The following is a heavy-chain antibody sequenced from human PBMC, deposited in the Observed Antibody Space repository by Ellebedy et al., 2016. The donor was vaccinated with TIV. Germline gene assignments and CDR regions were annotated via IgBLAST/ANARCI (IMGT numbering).Heavy chain of an antibody. Sequence: MPSETLSLTCNVSGGSITSYFWTWIRQTPGKGLEWIGYVYYTGTTDYNPSLSSRVTISIDPSKSQFSLRLNSVTAADTAVDYCAREGIVATMFIDPWGPGTLVTVSS. CDR2: VYYTGTT. CDR1: GGSITSYF. CDR3: AREGIVATMFIDP. J-gene: IGHJ5*02. V-gene: IGHV4-59*01. D-gene: IGHD5-12*01.